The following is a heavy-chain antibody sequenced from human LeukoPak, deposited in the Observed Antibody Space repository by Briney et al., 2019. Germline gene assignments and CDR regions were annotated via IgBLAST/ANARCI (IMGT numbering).Heavy chain of an antibody. V-gene: IGHV1-8*01. CDR3: ARPKETSGYYYYVS. CDR1: GYTFTNYD. Sequence: GASVKVSCKTSGYTFTNYDINWVRQATGQGLEWLGWLNPNSGDTGYAQKFEGRLTMTRNTSISTAYMELSSLRSEDTAVYYCARPKETSGYYYYVSWGQGTLVTVSS. CDR2: LNPNSGDT. D-gene: IGHD3-3*01. J-gene: IGHJ4*02.